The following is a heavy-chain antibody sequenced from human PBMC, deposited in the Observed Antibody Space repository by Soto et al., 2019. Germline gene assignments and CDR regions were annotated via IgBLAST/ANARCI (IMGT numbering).Heavy chain of an antibody. Sequence: VQLVESGGGLVKPGGSLRLSCAASGFTFSDYYMSWIRQAPGKGLEWVSYISSSSSYTNYADSVKGRFTISRDNAKNSLYLQMNSLRAEDTAVYYCARVARYCSGGSCYSPTDWYFDLWGRGTLVTVSS. V-gene: IGHV3-11*06. CDR1: GFTFSDYY. CDR2: ISSSSSYT. CDR3: ARVARYCSGGSCYSPTDWYFDL. D-gene: IGHD2-15*01. J-gene: IGHJ2*01.